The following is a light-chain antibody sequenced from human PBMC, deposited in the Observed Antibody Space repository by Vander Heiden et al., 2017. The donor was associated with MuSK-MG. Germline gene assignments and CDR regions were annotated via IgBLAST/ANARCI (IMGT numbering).Light chain of an antibody. J-gene: IGKJ1*01. V-gene: IGKV1-5*01. CDR3: QPDKTFLWT. CDR1: QSVGSY. Sequence: DIQVTQFPSTLSASVGDRVTITCRASQSVGSYLAWYQQKPGKAPSLLIYDASILISGVPSRFSGSGSGTEFTLTISSLQPDDFATYYCQPDKTFLWTFGQGTKVEVK. CDR2: DAS.